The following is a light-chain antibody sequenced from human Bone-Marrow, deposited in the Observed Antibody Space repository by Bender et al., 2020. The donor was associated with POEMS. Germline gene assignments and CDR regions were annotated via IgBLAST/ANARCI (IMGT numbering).Light chain of an antibody. Sequence: SYEVTQPPSVSVSPGQTATITCSGEKLGEEYACWYQQKPGQSPVVVIYQDTKRPSGIPERFSGSTSGNTASLTISGTQTMDEAEYYCQSWGSNTAVFGGGTKLTVL. CDR3: QSWGSNTAV. V-gene: IGLV3-1*01. CDR1: KLGEEY. CDR2: QDT. J-gene: IGLJ2*01.